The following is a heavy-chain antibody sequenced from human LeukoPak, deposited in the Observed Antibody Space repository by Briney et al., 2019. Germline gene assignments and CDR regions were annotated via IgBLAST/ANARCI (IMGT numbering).Heavy chain of an antibody. D-gene: IGHD5-24*01. CDR1: GYTFTTSW. CDR2: IYAGNSGT. Sequence: GESLKTSCQGFGYTFTTSWIGWVRQLPGKGLEWMAIIYAGNSGTKYSPSFQGQVSISTDRSINTAYLQWSSLKASDTAIYYCAILNHPDGRVYWGQGALVTVSS. CDR3: AILNHPDGRVY. V-gene: IGHV5-51*01. J-gene: IGHJ4*02.